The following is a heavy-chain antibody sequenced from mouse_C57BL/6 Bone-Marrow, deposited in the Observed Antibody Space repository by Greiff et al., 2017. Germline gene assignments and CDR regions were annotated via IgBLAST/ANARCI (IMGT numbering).Heavy chain of an antibody. CDR3: ARWPTVVATPYWYFDV. Sequence: VQLKQSGPELVKPGASVKISCKASGYAFSSSWMNWVKQRPGKGLEWIGRIYPGDGDTNYNGKFKGKATLTADKSSSTAYMQLSSLTSEDSAVYFCARWPTVVATPYWYFDVWGTGTTVTVSS. J-gene: IGHJ1*03. CDR2: IYPGDGDT. V-gene: IGHV1-82*01. D-gene: IGHD1-1*01. CDR1: GYAFSSSW.